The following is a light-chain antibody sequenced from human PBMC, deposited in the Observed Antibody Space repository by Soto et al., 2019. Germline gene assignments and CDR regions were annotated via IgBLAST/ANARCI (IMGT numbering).Light chain of an antibody. J-gene: IGKJ4*01. CDR1: QGIGNP. CDR3: QHYNNYPIT. V-gene: IGKV1-16*01. Sequence: DIQMTQSPSSLSASVGDRVSITCRASQGIGNPVVWLQQEPGKTPKSLIYGASKLLSGVPSRFSGTGYGTDFTLTISSLQPEDCATYYCQHYNNYPITFGGRTKVEIK. CDR2: GAS.